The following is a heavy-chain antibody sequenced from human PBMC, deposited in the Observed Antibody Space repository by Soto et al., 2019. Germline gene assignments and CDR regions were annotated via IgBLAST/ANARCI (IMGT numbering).Heavy chain of an antibody. J-gene: IGHJ6*02. V-gene: IGHV1-2*04. D-gene: IGHD3-9*01. Sequence: ASVKVSCKASGYTFTGYYMHWVRQAPGQGLEWMGWINPNSGGTNYAQKFQGWVTMTRDTSISTAYMELSRLRSDDTVVYYCARDLARAYYDILTGYTTGGGMDVWGQGTTVTVSS. CDR3: ARDLARAYYDILTGYTTGGGMDV. CDR2: INPNSGGT. CDR1: GYTFTGYY.